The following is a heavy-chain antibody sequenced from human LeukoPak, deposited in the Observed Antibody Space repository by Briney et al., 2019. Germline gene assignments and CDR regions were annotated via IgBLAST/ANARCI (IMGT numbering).Heavy chain of an antibody. Sequence: GGSLRLSCAASGFTFSSYWMSWVRQAPGKGLEWVSAISGSGGSTYYADSVKGRFTISRDNAKNSLYLQMNSLRAEDTAVYYCASTGYRYCSSTSCFPWGQGTLVTVSS. J-gene: IGHJ4*02. CDR2: ISGSGGST. CDR3: ASTGYRYCSSTSCFP. CDR1: GFTFSSYW. V-gene: IGHV3-23*01. D-gene: IGHD2-2*01.